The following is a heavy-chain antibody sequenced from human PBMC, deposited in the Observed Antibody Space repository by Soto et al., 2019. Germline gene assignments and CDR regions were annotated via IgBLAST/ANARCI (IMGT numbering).Heavy chain of an antibody. CDR1: GFSLSTSGVG. V-gene: IGHV2-5*01. CDR2: IYWNDDK. D-gene: IGHD4-17*01. CDR3: ERRRGTVTTFDY. Sequence: QITLKESGPTLVKPTQTLTLTCTFSGFSLSTSGVGVGWIRQPPGKALEWLALIYWNDDKSYSPSLKSRLTITKDTSKNQVVLTMTNMDPVDTATYYCERRRGTVTTFDYWGQGTLVTVSS. J-gene: IGHJ4*02.